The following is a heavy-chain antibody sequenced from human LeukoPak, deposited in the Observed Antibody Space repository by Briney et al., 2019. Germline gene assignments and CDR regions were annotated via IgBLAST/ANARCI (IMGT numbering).Heavy chain of an antibody. CDR2: ISGSGRTI. Sequence: GGALRLSCAASGFTFSDYYMSWIRQTPGKGLESTSYISGSGRTIYYEDSVKGRFTISRDNAKNSLYLQMNSLRAEDTAVYYCARTHGGIAVTGLTDYWGQGILVTVSS. J-gene: IGHJ4*02. CDR3: ARTHGGIAVTGLTDY. D-gene: IGHD6-19*01. V-gene: IGHV3-11*01. CDR1: GFTFSDYY.